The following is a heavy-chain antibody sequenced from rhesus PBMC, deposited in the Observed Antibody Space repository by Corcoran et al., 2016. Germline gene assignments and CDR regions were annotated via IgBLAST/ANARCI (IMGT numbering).Heavy chain of an antibody. D-gene: IGHD4-23*01. Sequence: EVQLVESGGGLAKPGGSLRLSCAASGFTFSAYYMAWVRQAQGTGLEWVSRLSNGGGSTWYADSVKCRFSISRENAKNTLYVQMNSLRAEDTAVYYCARGLYSNYLACLDSWGQGVVVTVSS. V-gene: IGHV3-178*01. CDR3: ARGLYSNYLACLDS. J-gene: IGHJ6*01. CDR2: LSNGGGST. CDR1: GFTFSAYY.